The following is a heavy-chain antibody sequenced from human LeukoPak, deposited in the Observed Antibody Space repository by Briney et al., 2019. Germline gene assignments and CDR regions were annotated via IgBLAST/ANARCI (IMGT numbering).Heavy chain of an antibody. CDR2: ITGSGSTT. V-gene: IGHV3-23*01. CDR3: AKGYYFDILSGYSSLDS. D-gene: IGHD3-9*01. J-gene: IGHJ4*02. CDR1: GFTFSSYA. Sequence: GGSLRLSCAASGFTFSSYAMSWVRQAPGKGLEWVSGITGSGSTTYYADSVKGRFTISRDDSKNTLYLQMNSLRAEDTAAYYCAKGYYFDILSGYSSLDSWGQGTLVTVSS.